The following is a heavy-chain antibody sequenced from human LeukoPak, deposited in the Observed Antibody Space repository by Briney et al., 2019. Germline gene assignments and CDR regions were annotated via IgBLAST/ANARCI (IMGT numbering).Heavy chain of an antibody. Sequence: ASVKVSFKSSVYTFICYYMHWVRQAPGQGLEWMGWINSKSCWTNYAQKFQGRITMTRDTSIRAAYMELSRLRFDDTAVYYCESGSFYDSSGRGFDYWGQGTLVTVSS. D-gene: IGHD3-22*01. CDR2: INSKSCWT. CDR3: ESGSFYDSSGRGFDY. CDR1: VYTFICYY. V-gene: IGHV1-2*02. J-gene: IGHJ4*02.